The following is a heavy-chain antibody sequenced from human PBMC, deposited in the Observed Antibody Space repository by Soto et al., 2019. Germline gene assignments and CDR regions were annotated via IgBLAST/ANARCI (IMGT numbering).Heavy chain of an antibody. J-gene: IGHJ6*02. Sequence: QVQLQESGPGLVKPSETLSLTCTVSGGSISSYYWSWIRQPPGKGLEWIGYIYYSGSTNYNPSLKSRVTISVDTSKNQFTLKLSSVTAADTAVYYCARDPASMVRGVTSLSGYGMDVWGQGTTVTVSS. V-gene: IGHV4-59*01. CDR1: GGSISSYY. CDR3: ARDPASMVRGVTSLSGYGMDV. D-gene: IGHD3-10*01. CDR2: IYYSGST.